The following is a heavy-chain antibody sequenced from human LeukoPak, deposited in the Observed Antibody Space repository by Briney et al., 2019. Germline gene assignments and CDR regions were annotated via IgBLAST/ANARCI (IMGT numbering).Heavy chain of an antibody. D-gene: IGHD2-21*01. CDR1: GFTFSTYG. CDR3: ARDHCGGDCYDSSPPFGD. CDR2: VWYDGTKQ. V-gene: IGHV3-33*01. J-gene: IGHJ4*02. Sequence: GGSLRLSCAVSGFTFSTYGFHWVRQAPGKGLEWVAAVWYDGTKQFYADSVKGRFTISRDNSKNTLYLQMNGLRAEDTAVYYCARDHCGGDCYDSSPPFGDWGQGTPVTVSS.